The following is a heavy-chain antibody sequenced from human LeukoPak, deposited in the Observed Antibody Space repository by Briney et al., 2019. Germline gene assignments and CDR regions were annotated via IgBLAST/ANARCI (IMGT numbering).Heavy chain of an antibody. V-gene: IGHV3-30-3*01. D-gene: IGHD3-10*01. CDR3: ARDPEITMVRGVINWAWFDP. CDR1: GFTVSSNY. Sequence: PGGSLRLSCAAPGFTVSSNYMSWVRQAPGKGLEWVAVISYDGSNKYYADSVKGRFTISRDNSKNTLYLQMNSLRAEDTAVYYCARDPEITMVRGVINWAWFDPWGQGTLVTVSS. CDR2: ISYDGSNK. J-gene: IGHJ5*02.